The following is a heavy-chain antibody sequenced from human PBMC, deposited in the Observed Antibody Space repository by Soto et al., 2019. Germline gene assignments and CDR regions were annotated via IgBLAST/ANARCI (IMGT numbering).Heavy chain of an antibody. CDR2: INHSGST. Sequence: SETLSLTCAVYGGSFSGYFWNWVRQPPGKGLEWIGEINHSGSTKYNPSLKSRVTLSVDTSKNQFSLRVFSVTAADTAVYYCARDLSGYYYGMDVWGQGTTVTVSS. CDR1: GGSFSGYF. V-gene: IGHV4-34*01. CDR3: ARDLSGYYYGMDV. J-gene: IGHJ6*02.